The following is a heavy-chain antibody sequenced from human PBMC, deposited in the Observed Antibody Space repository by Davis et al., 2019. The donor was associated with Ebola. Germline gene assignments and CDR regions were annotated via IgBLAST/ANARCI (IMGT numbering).Heavy chain of an antibody. J-gene: IGHJ4*02. CDR3: ARGPDFGSRTDFFDY. CDR1: GFTFSSYW. D-gene: IGHD3-10*01. CDR2: IKQGGSEK. Sequence: GESLKISCAASGFTFSSYWMSWVRQAPGKGLEWVANIKQGGSEKFYVDSVEGRFTISRDDAKNSLYLQMNSLRPEDTAVYFCARGPDFGSRTDFFDYWGPGTLVTVSS. V-gene: IGHV3-7*01.